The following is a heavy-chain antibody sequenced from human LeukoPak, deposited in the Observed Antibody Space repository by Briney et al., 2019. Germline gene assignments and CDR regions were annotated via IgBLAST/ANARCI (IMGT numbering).Heavy chain of an antibody. D-gene: IGHD3-22*01. V-gene: IGHV1-18*01. J-gene: IGHJ4*02. Sequence: ASVKVSCKASGDTFTSYGISWVRQAPGQGLEWMGRISTNNGKTNYAQKLQGRVTMTTDTSMTTAYMELRSLRSDDTAVYSCARDTSSGYYEQWGQGTLVTVSS. CDR3: ARDTSSGYYEQ. CDR1: GDTFTSYG. CDR2: ISTNNGKT.